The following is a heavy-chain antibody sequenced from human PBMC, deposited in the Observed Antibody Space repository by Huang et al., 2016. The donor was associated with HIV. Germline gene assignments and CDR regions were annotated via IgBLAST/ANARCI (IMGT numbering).Heavy chain of an antibody. CDR3: ARAVPTPNRFGVGGFDY. J-gene: IGHJ4*02. V-gene: IGHV3-21*01. D-gene: IGHD3-3*01. CDR2: ISSSRSYL. Sequence: EVQLVESGGGLVKPGGYLRLSCAASGFTFSSYSMNWVRQGPGKGLEWVSSISSSRSYLSYANSVKGRFTISRDNAKNSLYLQMNSLRAEDTAVYYCARAVPTPNRFGVGGFDYWGQGTLVTVSS. CDR1: GFTFSSYS.